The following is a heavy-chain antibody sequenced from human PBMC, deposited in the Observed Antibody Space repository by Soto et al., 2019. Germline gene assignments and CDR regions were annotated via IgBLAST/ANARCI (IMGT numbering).Heavy chain of an antibody. CDR2: ISDSGDST. D-gene: IGHD2-2*01. CDR3: VKDLYRSSTMPCLDH. J-gene: IGHJ4*02. Sequence: PGGSVRLSCKASGFIFNNYGMSWVRQAPGKGLEWVSGISDSGDSTYYADSMRGRFTISRDNSKNTLYLQMNSLRPEDTAMYYCVKDLYRSSTMPCLDHWGQGALVTVSS. CDR1: GFIFNNYG. V-gene: IGHV3-23*01.